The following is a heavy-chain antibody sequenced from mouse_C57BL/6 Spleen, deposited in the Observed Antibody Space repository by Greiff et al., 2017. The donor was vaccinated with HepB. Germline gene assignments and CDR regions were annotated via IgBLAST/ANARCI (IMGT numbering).Heavy chain of an antibody. V-gene: IGHV1-19*01. CDR3: ARRYYGSSYERDFDY. CDR1: GYTFTDYY. D-gene: IGHD1-1*01. Sequence: EVQGVESGPVLVKPGASVKMSCKASGYTFTDYYMNWVKQSHGKSLEWIGVINPYNGGTSYNQKFKGKATLTVDKSSSTAYMELNSLTSEDSAVYYCARRYYGSSYERDFDYWGQGTTLTVSS. J-gene: IGHJ2*01. CDR2: INPYNGGT.